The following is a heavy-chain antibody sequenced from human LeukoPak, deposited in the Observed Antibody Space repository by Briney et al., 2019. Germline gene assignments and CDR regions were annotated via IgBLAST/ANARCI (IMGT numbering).Heavy chain of an antibody. Sequence: GGSLRLSCAASGFTFSNYWMAWVRQAPGKGPEWVANINLDGSQKYYVDSVKGRFTISRDNSKNTLYLQMNSLRAEDTAVYYCAKDSPPYYYDSSGYSGYFDYWGQGTLVTVSS. D-gene: IGHD3-22*01. J-gene: IGHJ4*02. CDR3: AKDSPPYYYDSSGYSGYFDY. CDR1: GFTFSNYW. CDR2: INLDGSQK. V-gene: IGHV3-7*01.